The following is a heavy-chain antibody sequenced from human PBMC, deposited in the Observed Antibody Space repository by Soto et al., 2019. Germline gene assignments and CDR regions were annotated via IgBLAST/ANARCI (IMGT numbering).Heavy chain of an antibody. D-gene: IGHD2-2*01. J-gene: IGHJ6*02. V-gene: IGHV4-30-4*01. CDR1: GGSISSGDYY. CDR2: IYYSGST. CDR3: ARDHIVLVPAAKGFYYYGMDV. Sequence: QVQLQESGPGLVKPSQTLSLTCTVSGGSISSGDYYWSWIRQPPGKGLEWIGYIYYSGSTYYNPSLKSRVTISVDTSKNQFSLKLSSVTAADTAVYYCARDHIVLVPAAKGFYYYGMDVWGQGTTVTVSS.